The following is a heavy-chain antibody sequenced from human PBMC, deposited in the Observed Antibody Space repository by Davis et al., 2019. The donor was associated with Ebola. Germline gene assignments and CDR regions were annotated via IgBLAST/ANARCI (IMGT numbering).Heavy chain of an antibody. V-gene: IGHV1-46*01. CDR1: DYIFTNYY. CDR3: LCRYLQWSN. J-gene: IGHJ4*02. Sequence: AASVKVSCKASDYIFTNYYVLCVRHPPPQGPAWMGAIAPTGGSTIYAQKFQGRVTMTRDTSTGTVYMELSSLRSEDKAVYYCLCRYLQWSNWGQGTPVTVSS. D-gene: IGHD3-3*01. CDR2: IAPTGGST.